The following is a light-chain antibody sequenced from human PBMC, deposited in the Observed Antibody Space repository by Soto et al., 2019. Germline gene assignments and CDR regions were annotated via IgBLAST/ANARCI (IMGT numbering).Light chain of an antibody. CDR3: QQLDSFPLT. J-gene: IGKJ5*01. CDR2: AAS. Sequence: DIQMTQSPSSVSASVGDRVTITCRASQVISRWLAWYQKKPGRAPKLLIYAASSLQSGVPVRFSGSGSGTDFTLSTSSLEPEDVATYYCQQLDSFPLTSGQGTRLEIK. CDR1: QVISRW. V-gene: IGKV1-12*01.